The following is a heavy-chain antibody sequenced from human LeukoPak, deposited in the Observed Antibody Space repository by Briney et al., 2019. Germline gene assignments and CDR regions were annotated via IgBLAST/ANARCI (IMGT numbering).Heavy chain of an antibody. CDR3: ARSRGYCSSTSCPYYYYGMDV. V-gene: IGHV5-51*01. CDR1: EFTFLGYW. D-gene: IGHD2-2*01. Sequence: GESLKISCNGSEFTFLGYWIAWVRQTPGKGLECMGMIYPGDSDTRYSPSFQGQVTISADKSTGIAYLQWSSLRASDSAMYYCARSRGYCSSTSCPYYYYGMDVWGQGTTVTVSS. CDR2: IYPGDSDT. J-gene: IGHJ6*02.